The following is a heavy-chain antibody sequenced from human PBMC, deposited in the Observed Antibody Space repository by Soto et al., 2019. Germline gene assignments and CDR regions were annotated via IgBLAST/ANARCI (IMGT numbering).Heavy chain of an antibody. CDR3: VRDYFGSGSYLSDF. D-gene: IGHD3-10*01. CDR1: GFTFSSYG. V-gene: IGHV3-30*03. CDR2: ISYDGSNK. Sequence: GSLRLSCAASGFTFSSYGMHWVRQTPGKGLEWVAVISYDGSNKYYADSVKGRFTISRDNSENTLYLRMNGLRAEDTAVYYCVRDYFGSGSYLSDFWGQGTLVTVSS. J-gene: IGHJ4*02.